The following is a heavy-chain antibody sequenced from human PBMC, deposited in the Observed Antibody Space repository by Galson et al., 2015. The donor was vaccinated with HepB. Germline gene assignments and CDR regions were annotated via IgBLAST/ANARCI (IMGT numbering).Heavy chain of an antibody. Sequence: SSYYWGWIRQPPGKGLEWIGSIYYSGSTYYNPSLKSRVTISVDTSKNQFSLKLSSVTAADTAVYYCARHGRRIQLWYIDYWGQGTLVTVSS. V-gene: IGHV4-39*01. CDR1: SSYY. D-gene: IGHD5-18*01. CDR3: ARHGRRIQLWYIDY. CDR2: IYYSGST. J-gene: IGHJ4*02.